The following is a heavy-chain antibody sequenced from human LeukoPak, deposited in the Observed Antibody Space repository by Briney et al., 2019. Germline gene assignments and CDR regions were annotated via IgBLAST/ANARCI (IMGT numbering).Heavy chain of an antibody. V-gene: IGHV4-59*01. CDR1: GGSISSYY. D-gene: IGHD6-13*01. Sequence: SETLSLTCTVSGGSISSYYRSWIRQPPGKGLEWIGYIYYSGSTSYNPSLKSRVTISVDTSKKQFSLKLSSVTAADTAVYYCARVDSSNWYEYRGYFDYWGQGTLVTVSS. CDR2: IYYSGST. J-gene: IGHJ4*02. CDR3: ARVDSSNWYEYRGYFDY.